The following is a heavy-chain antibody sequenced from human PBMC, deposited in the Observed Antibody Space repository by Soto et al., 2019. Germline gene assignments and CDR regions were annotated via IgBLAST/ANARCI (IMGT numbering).Heavy chain of an antibody. V-gene: IGHV3-30*04. D-gene: IGHD2-21*02. Sequence: QVQLVESGGGVVQPGRSLRLSCAASGFTFSSYAMHWVRQAPGKGLEWVAVISYDGKNQYYADSVRGRFTISRDNSKNTLYLQMNSLRPEDTAVYYCARSVVTHYANFYYGMDVWGQGTTVTVSS. J-gene: IGHJ6*02. CDR1: GFTFSSYA. CDR3: ARSVVTHYANFYYGMDV. CDR2: ISYDGKNQ.